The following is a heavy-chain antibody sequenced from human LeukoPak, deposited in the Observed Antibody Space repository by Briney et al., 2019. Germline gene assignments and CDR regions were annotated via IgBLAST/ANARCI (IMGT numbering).Heavy chain of an antibody. CDR3: ARGRFRITYYYDSSGYYHFDY. J-gene: IGHJ4*02. CDR2: INPSGGST. Sequence: ASVKVSCKASGYTFTSYYMHWVRQAPGQGLEWMGIINPSGGSTSYAQKFQGRVTMTRDMSTSTVYMELSSLRSEDTAVYYCARGRFRITYYYDSSGYYHFDYWGQGTLVTVSS. CDR1: GYTFTSYY. D-gene: IGHD3-22*01. V-gene: IGHV1-46*01.